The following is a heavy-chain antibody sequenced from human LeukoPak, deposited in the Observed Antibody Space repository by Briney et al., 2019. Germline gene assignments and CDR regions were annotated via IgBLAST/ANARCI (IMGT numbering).Heavy chain of an antibody. V-gene: IGHV3-7*03. CDR1: GFTFSSYW. CDR3: ATIYCSNGRCYYFDY. J-gene: IGHJ4*02. CDR2: IKHDGSEK. D-gene: IGHD2-15*01. Sequence: GGSLRLSCADSGFTFSSYWMSWVRQAPGKGLEWVANIKHDGSEKYYVDSVKGRFTISRDNAKNSLYLQMNSLRAEDTAVYYCATIYCSNGRCYYFDYWGQGTLVTVSS.